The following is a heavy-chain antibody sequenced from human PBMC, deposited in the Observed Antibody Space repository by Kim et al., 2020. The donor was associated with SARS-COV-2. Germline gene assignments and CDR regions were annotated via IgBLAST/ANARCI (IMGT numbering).Heavy chain of an antibody. V-gene: IGHV4-59*13. J-gene: IGHJ6*02. CDR2: IYYSGST. CDR3: ARAGGFGELLLFYYGMDV. CDR1: GGSISSYY. D-gene: IGHD3-10*01. Sequence: SETLSLTCTVSGGSISSYYWSWIRQPPGKGLEWIGYIYYSGSTNYNPSLKSRVTISVDTSKNQFSLKLSSVTAADTAVYYCARAGGFGELLLFYYGMDVWGQGTTVTVSS.